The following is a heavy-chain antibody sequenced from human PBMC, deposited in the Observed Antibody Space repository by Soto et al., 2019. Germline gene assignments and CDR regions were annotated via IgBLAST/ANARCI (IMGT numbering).Heavy chain of an antibody. CDR2: ISAYNGNT. V-gene: IGHV1-18*01. Sequence: ASVKVSCKASGYTFTSYGISWVRQAPGQGLEWMGWISAYNGNTNYAQKLQGRVTMTKETSTSKAYMELRRLRSEDTAVYYCARGKGMEENYYYHGMDVWGQGTPVTVSS. CDR3: ARGKGMEENYYYHGMDV. CDR1: GYTFTSYG. D-gene: IGHD1-1*01. J-gene: IGHJ6*02.